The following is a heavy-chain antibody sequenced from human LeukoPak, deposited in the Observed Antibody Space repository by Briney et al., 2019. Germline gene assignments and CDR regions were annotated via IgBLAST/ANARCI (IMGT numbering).Heavy chain of an antibody. CDR3: ARNHYYDSSGSDY. J-gene: IGHJ4*02. V-gene: IGHV3-11*01. CDR2: ISSSGSTI. CDR1: GGSFGRHY. D-gene: IGHD3-22*01. Sequence: LSLTCAVYGGSFGRHYRAWISQAPGKGLEWVSYISSSGSTIYYADSVKGRFTISRDNAKNSLYLQMNSLRAEDTAVYYCARNHYYDSSGSDYWGQGTLFTVSS.